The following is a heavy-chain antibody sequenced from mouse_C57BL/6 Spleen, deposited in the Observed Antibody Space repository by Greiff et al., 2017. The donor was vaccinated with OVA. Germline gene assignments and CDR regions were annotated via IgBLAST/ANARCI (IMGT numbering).Heavy chain of an antibody. J-gene: IGHJ3*01. Sequence: EVQVVESGGGLVKPGGSLKLSCAASGFTFSSYAMSWVRQTPEKRLEWVATISDGGSYTYYPANVKGRFTISRDNAKNNLYLQMSHLKSEDTAMYYCARGDYDYDVGFSYWGQGTLVTVSA. CDR2: ISDGGSYT. CDR3: ARGDYDYDVGFSY. CDR1: GFTFSSYA. V-gene: IGHV5-4*01. D-gene: IGHD2-4*01.